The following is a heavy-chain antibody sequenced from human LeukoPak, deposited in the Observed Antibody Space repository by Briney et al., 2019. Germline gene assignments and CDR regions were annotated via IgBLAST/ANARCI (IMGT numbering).Heavy chain of an antibody. D-gene: IGHD6-19*01. Sequence: PGRSLRLSCAASGFTFDDYAMHWVRQAPGKGLEWVSGISWNSGSIGYADSVKGRFTISRDNAENSLYLQMNSLRAEDMALYYCARDGGIAVAGRYYYYGVDVWGQGTTVTVSS. CDR1: GFTFDDYA. V-gene: IGHV3-9*03. J-gene: IGHJ6*02. CDR3: ARDGGIAVAGRYYYYGVDV. CDR2: ISWNSGSI.